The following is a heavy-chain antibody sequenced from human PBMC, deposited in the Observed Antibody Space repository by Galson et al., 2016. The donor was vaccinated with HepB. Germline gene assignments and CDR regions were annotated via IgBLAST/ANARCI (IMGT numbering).Heavy chain of an antibody. J-gene: IGHJ4*02. CDR2: IYSGGST. CDR3: ARLYFGSGGAVDY. V-gene: IGHV3-53*01. Sequence: SLRLSCAVSGLTFSSYNMNWVRQAPGKGLEWVSLIYSGGSTYYADSVKGRFTISRDNSKNTLYLQMNSRRAEDTAVYYCARLYFGSGGAVDYWGQGTLVTVSS. CDR1: GLTFSSYN. D-gene: IGHD3-10*01.